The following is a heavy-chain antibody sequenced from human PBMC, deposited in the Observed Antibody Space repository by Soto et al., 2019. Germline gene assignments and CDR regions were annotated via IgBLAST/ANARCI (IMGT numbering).Heavy chain of an antibody. CDR2: IYHSGST. J-gene: IGHJ4*02. CDR3: ARLMVVTAIIAY. CDR1: GGSISSGGYS. Sequence: SETLSLTCAVSGGSISSGGYSWSWIRQPPGKGLEWIGYIYHSGSTYYNPSLKSRVTISVDRSKNQFSLKLSSVTAADTAVYYCARLMVVTAIIAYWGQGTLVTVSS. D-gene: IGHD2-21*02. V-gene: IGHV4-30-2*01.